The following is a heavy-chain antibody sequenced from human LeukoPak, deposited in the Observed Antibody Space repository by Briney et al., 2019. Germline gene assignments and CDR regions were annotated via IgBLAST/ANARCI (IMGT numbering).Heavy chain of an antibody. CDR3: ARETDY. CDR1: GYTFTSYA. Sequence: ASVKVSCKASGYTFTSYAMHWVRQAPGQRLEWMGWINAGNGNTEYSQKFQGRVTITRDTSASTAYMELSSLRSEDTAVYYCARETDYWGQGTLVTVSS. J-gene: IGHJ4*02. CDR2: INAGNGNT. V-gene: IGHV1-3*01.